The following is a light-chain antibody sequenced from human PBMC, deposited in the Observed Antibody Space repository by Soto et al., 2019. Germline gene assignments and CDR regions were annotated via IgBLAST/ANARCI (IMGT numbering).Light chain of an antibody. V-gene: IGKV3-20*01. CDR3: QQYGSSGT. CDR2: GAS. CDR1: QSVSNNY. Sequence: DIVLPLSPGTLSLSPGESATVSGGASQSVSNNYLAWSQQTPGQAPRLLIYGASNRATGIPDRFSGSGSGTDFTLTISRLEPEDFAVYYCQQYGSSGTFGQGTKVDIK. J-gene: IGKJ1*01.